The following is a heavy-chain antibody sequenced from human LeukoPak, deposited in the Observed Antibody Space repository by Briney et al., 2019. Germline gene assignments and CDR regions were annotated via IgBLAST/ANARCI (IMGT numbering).Heavy chain of an antibody. CDR1: GFTFSSYS. CDR2: ISSSSSTI. D-gene: IGHD3-9*01. V-gene: IGHV3-48*04. CDR3: ARDNRPEYYDILTGYYRY. Sequence: GGSLRLSCAASGFTFSSYSMNWVRQAPGKGLEWVSYISSSSSTIYYADSVKGRFTISRDNAKNSLYLQMNSLRAEDTAVYYCARDNRPEYYDILTGYYRYWGQGTLVTVSS. J-gene: IGHJ4*02.